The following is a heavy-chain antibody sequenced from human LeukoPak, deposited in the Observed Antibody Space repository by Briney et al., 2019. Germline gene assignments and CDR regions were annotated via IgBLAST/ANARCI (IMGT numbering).Heavy chain of an antibody. J-gene: IGHJ6*04. V-gene: IGHV4-38-2*01. Sequence: PSETLSLTCAVSGYSISSGYYWGWIRQPPGKGLEWIGSMSHNRGTYYNPSLKSRVTISMDTSKNQFYLRLSSVTAADTAVYYCASYYASGVSAYNYYGMDVWGKGTTVTVSS. CDR1: GYSISSGYY. D-gene: IGHD3-10*01. CDR3: ASYYASGVSAYNYYGMDV. CDR2: MSHNRGT.